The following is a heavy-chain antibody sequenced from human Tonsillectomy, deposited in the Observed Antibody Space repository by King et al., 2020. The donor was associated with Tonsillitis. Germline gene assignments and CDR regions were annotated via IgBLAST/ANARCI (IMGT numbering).Heavy chain of an antibody. J-gene: IGHJ3*02. CDR1: GFTFSSYA. CDR2: ISGSGGST. D-gene: IGHD3-16*01. V-gene: IGHV3-23*04. Sequence: VQLVESGGGLVQPGGSLRLSCAASGFTFSSYAMSWVRQAPGKGLEWVSAISGSGGSTYYADSVKGRFTISRDNSKNTRYLQMNSLRAEDTAVYYCAKGAEEGWGSYKPDAFDIWGQGTMVTVSS. CDR3: AKGAEEGWGSYKPDAFDI.